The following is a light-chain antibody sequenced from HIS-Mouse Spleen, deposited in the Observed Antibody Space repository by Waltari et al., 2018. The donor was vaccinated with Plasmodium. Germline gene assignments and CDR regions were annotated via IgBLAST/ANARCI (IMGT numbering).Light chain of an antibody. CDR3: QQRSNWPPLT. V-gene: IGKV3-11*01. CDR1: QSVSSY. Sequence: DIVLTQSPATLSLSPGDRATLSCRASQSVSSYLAWYHQKPGKAPRLLIYDASNRATGIPARFSGSGSGTDFTLTISSLEPEDFAVYYCQQRSNWPPLTFGGGTKVEIK. J-gene: IGKJ4*01. CDR2: DAS.